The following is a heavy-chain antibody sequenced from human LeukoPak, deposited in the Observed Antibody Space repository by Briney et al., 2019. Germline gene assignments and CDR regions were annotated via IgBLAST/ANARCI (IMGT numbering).Heavy chain of an antibody. V-gene: IGHV3-23*01. CDR2: ISGSGGST. J-gene: IGHJ4*02. Sequence: PGGSLRLSCAASGFTFSSYAMSWVRQAPGKGLEWVSAISGSGGSTYYADSVKGRFTISRDNSKNTLYLQMNSLRAEDTAVYYCAKDGRDGYNYALGSHWGQGTLVTVSS. D-gene: IGHD5-24*01. CDR3: AKDGRDGYNYALGSH. CDR1: GFTFSSYA.